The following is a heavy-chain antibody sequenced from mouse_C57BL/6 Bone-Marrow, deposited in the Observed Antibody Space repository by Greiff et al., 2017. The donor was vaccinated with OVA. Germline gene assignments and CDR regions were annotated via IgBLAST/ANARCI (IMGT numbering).Heavy chain of an antibody. CDR1: GFTFSDFY. Sequence: EVQLVESGGGLVQSGRSLRLSCATSGFTFSDFYMEWVRQAPGKGLEWIAASRNKANDYTTEYSASVKGRFIVSRDTSQSILYLQMNALRAEDTAIYYCARRVYGSSYDWYFDVWGTGTTVTVSS. CDR2: SRNKANDYTT. J-gene: IGHJ1*03. D-gene: IGHD1-1*01. V-gene: IGHV7-1*01. CDR3: ARRVYGSSYDWYFDV.